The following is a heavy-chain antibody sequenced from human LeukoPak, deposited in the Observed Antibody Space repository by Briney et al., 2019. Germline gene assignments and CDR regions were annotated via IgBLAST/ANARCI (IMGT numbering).Heavy chain of an antibody. CDR3: AKDRAYYYDSSGYYYFEY. Sequence: GGSLRLSCAASGFTFSSHGMSWVRQAPGKGLEWVSAISGSGGSTYYADSVKGRFTISRDNSKNTLYLQMNSLRAEDTAVYYCAKDRAYYYDSSGYYYFEYWGQGTLVTVSS. J-gene: IGHJ4*02. V-gene: IGHV3-23*01. CDR2: ISGSGGST. D-gene: IGHD3-22*01. CDR1: GFTFSSHG.